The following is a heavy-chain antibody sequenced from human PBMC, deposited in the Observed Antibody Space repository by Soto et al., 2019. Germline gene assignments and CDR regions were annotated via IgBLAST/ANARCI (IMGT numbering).Heavy chain of an antibody. V-gene: IGHV1-18*01. J-gene: IGHJ6*02. Sequence: QVQLVQSGAEVKKPGASVKVSCKASGYTFTSYGISWVRQAPGQGLEWMGWISAYNGNTNYAQKLQGRVTMTTDTSTSTAYMELRSLRSDDTAVYYCVRIPAFNVGATTFYYYGMDVWGQGTTVTVSS. CDR3: VRIPAFNVGATTFYYYGMDV. D-gene: IGHD1-26*01. CDR1: GYTFTSYG. CDR2: ISAYNGNT.